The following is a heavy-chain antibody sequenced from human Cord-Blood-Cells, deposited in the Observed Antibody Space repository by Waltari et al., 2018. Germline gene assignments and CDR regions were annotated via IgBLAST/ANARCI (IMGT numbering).Heavy chain of an antibody. D-gene: IGHD1-26*01. CDR3: ARAGSSLDAFDI. CDR1: VFTFRSYA. V-gene: IGHV3-30-3*01. CDR2: ISYDGINK. Sequence: QVQLVESGGGVVQPGRSLRLSCAASVFTFRSYALHWVRQAPGNGLDWVAFISYDGINKYYADSVKGRFTISRDNSKNTLYLQMNSLRAEDTAVYYCARAGSSLDAFDIWGQGTMVTVSS. J-gene: IGHJ3*02.